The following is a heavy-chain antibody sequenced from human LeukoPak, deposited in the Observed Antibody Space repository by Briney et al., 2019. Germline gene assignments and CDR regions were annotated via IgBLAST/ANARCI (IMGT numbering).Heavy chain of an antibody. D-gene: IGHD6-19*01. V-gene: IGHV3-23*01. CDR3: AKSARVIAVEIDY. Sequence: GGSLRLSCAASGFTFSSYGMSWVRQAPRKGLEWVSAISGSGGSTYYADSVKGRFTISRDNSKNTLYLQMNSPRAEDTAVYYCAKSARVIAVEIDYWGQGTLVTVSS. CDR1: GFTFSSYG. J-gene: IGHJ4*02. CDR2: ISGSGGST.